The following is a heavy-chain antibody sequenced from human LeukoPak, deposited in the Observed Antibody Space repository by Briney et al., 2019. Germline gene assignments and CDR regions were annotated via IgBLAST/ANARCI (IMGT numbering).Heavy chain of an antibody. CDR3: ARDLDSSGYFDY. Sequence: ASVSVSCTASGYTFTSYYMHWVRQAPGQGLEGMGIINPSGGSTNYAQKFQGRVTMTRDTSTSTVYMELSSLRSEDTAVYYCARDLDSSGYFDYWGQGTLVTVSS. CDR1: GYTFTSYY. J-gene: IGHJ4*02. CDR2: INPSGGST. V-gene: IGHV1-46*01. D-gene: IGHD3-22*01.